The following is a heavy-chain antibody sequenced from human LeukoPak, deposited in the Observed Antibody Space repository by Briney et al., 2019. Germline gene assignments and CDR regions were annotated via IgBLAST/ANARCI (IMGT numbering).Heavy chain of an antibody. CDR3: ARNPRGYTGYDFQGTDTYYFDH. CDR1: GFTFTAYA. D-gene: IGHD5-12*01. V-gene: IGHV3-23*01. J-gene: IGHJ4*02. Sequence: GGSLRLSCVASGFTFTAYAMTWVRQAPGKGLEWVSEISGSGDTTSYADSVKGRFTISRDNSKTTVYLQMNSLRAEDTATYYCARNPRGYTGYDFQGTDTYYFDHWGQGILVTVSS. CDR2: ISGSGDTT.